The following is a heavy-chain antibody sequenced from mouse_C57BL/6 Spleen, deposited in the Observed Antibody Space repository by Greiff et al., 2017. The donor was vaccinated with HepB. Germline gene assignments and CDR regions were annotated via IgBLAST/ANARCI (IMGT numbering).Heavy chain of an antibody. J-gene: IGHJ2*01. Sequence: EVQGVESGGGLVQPGGSLKLSCAASGFTFSDYGMAWVRQAPRKGPEWVAFISNLAYSIYYADTVTGRFTISRENAKNTLYLEMSSLRSEDTAMYYCARHGGGFDYWGQGTTLTVSS. V-gene: IGHV5-15*01. CDR1: GFTFSDYG. CDR2: ISNLAYSI. CDR3: ARHGGGFDY.